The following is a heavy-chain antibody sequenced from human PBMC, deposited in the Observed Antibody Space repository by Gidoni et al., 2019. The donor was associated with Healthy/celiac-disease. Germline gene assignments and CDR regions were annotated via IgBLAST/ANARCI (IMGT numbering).Heavy chain of an antibody. J-gene: IGHJ4*02. Sequence: QVQLQESGPGLVKPAQTLSLTCTVSGGSISSGGYYWSWIRQHPGKGLEWLGYIYYSGSTYYHPSLQSRVTISVDTSKNQFSLKLSSVPAADTAVYYCARGGGNYYDSSGYYYGGDYFDYWGQVTLVTVSS. D-gene: IGHD3-22*01. CDR1: GGSISSGGYY. CDR3: ARGGGNYYDSSGYYYGGDYFDY. CDR2: IYYSGST. V-gene: IGHV4-31*03.